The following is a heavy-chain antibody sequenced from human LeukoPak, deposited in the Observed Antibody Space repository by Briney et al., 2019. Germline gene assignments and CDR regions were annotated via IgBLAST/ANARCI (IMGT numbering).Heavy chain of an antibody. CDR2: IYTSGST. CDR1: GVSVSDSY. J-gene: IGHJ4*02. CDR3: AGRRASAASIDY. V-gene: IGHV4-4*08. D-gene: IGHD2-15*01. Sequence: SETLSLTCSVSGVSVSDSYCVWIRQPPGKGLEWIGYIYTSGSTDYNPSLRSRVTISVDKSKNHFSLKLDSVTAADTAVYYCAGRRASAASIDYWGQETLVTVSS.